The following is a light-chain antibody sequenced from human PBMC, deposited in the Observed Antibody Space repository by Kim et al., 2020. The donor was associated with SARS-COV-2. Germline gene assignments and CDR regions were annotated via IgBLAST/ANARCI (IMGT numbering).Light chain of an antibody. CDR2: GNS. V-gene: IGLV1-40*01. CDR3: QSYDSSLSNWV. CDR1: SSNIWAGYD. Sequence: QRVTISCTGSSSNIWAGYDVHWYQQLPGTAPKLLIYGNSNRPSGVPDRFSGSKSGTSASLAITGLQAEDEADYYCQSYDSSLSNWVFGGGTQLTVL. J-gene: IGLJ3*02.